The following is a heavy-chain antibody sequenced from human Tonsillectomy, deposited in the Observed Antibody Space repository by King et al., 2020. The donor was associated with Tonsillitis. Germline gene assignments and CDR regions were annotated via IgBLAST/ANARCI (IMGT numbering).Heavy chain of an antibody. V-gene: IGHV4-34*01. CDR2: INHSGST. D-gene: IGHD3-10*01. CDR1: GGSFSGYY. J-gene: IGHJ6*02. CDR3: AGVVLWFGELSSGMDV. Sequence: VQLQQWGAGLLKPSETLSLTCAVYGGSFSGYYWSWIRQPPGKGLEWIGEINHSGSTNYNPSLKSRVTVSVDTSKNQFSLKLSSVTAADTAVYYCAGVVLWFGELSSGMDVWGQGTTVTVSS.